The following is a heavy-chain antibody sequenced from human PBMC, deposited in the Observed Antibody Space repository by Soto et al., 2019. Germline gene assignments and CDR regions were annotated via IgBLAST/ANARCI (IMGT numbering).Heavy chain of an antibody. J-gene: IGHJ4*02. D-gene: IGHD4-17*01. V-gene: IGHV3-66*01. Sequence: EERLVQSGGGLVQPGGSLRLSCAASLFVVSDNYMSWVRQAPGKGLEWVALIYSGGGTDYAESVKGRFTISRDKSKNTLYLQMNSLKAEDMGIYYCATRMTTAPYWGQGTVVTVSS. CDR1: LFVVSDNY. CDR3: ATRMTTAPY. CDR2: IYSGGGT.